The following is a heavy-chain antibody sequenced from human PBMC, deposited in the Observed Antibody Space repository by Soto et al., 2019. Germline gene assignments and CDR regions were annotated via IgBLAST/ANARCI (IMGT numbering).Heavy chain of an antibody. Sequence: PGGSLRLSCAASGFTFSSYGMRWVRQAPGKGLEWVAVIWYDGSNKYYADSVKGRFTISRDNSKNTLYLQMNSLRAEDTAVYYCARVLFPPWFGETMDAWGKGTTVTVSS. V-gene: IGHV3-33*01. CDR3: ARVLFPPWFGETMDA. CDR2: IWYDGSNK. CDR1: GFTFSSYG. J-gene: IGHJ6*03. D-gene: IGHD3-10*01.